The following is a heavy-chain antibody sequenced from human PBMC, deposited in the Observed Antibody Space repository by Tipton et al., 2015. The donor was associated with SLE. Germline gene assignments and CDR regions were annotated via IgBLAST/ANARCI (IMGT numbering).Heavy chain of an antibody. J-gene: IGHJ4*02. Sequence: QLVQSGAEVKKPGASVRVSCKGSGYRFSTYGISWARQAPGQGLEWMGWISAYNGDTKYAQKFQGRVNMTTDTSTNTAFMELRSLRSDGAAVYFCARGGSSWRGDLGYWCQGTLVTVSS. CDR1: GYRFSTYG. CDR3: ARGGSSWRGDLGY. D-gene: IGHD6-13*01. CDR2: ISAYNGDT. V-gene: IGHV1-18*01.